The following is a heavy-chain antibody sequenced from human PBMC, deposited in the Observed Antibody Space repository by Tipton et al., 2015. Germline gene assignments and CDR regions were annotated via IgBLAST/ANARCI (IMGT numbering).Heavy chain of an antibody. CDR2: INPNSGGT. Sequence: QVQLVQSGAELKRPGASVKVSCKASGYTFTKYYLHWLRQAPGQGLEWMGWINPNSGGTNYAQKFQGRVTMTRDTSISAAYIELSGLRSDDTALYYCAREYSYSSPDFDCWGQGTLVTVSS. J-gene: IGHJ4*02. CDR1: GYTFTKYY. D-gene: IGHD5-18*01. CDR3: AREYSYSSPDFDC. V-gene: IGHV1-2*02.